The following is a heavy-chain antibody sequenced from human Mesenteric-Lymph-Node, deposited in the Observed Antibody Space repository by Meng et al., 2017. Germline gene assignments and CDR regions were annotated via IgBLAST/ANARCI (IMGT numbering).Heavy chain of an antibody. CDR3: ASGSRTYYYDSSGYYATTLFDY. CDR1: GFTFSSYA. J-gene: IGHJ4*02. V-gene: IGHV3-30*01. Sequence: GESLKISCAASGFTFSSYAMHWVRQAPGKGLEWVAVISYDGSNKYYADSVKGRFTISRDNSKNTLYLQMNSLRAEDTAVYYCASGSRTYYYDSSGYYATTLFDYWGQGTLVTVSS. D-gene: IGHD3-22*01. CDR2: ISYDGSNK.